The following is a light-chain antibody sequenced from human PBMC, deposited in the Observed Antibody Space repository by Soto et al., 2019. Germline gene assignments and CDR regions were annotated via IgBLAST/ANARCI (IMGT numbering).Light chain of an antibody. CDR2: AAS. V-gene: IGKV1-39*01. Sequence: DIQMTQSPSSLSASVGDRVTITCRASQRISSYLNWYQQKPGKAPKLLIYAASSLQSGVPSRFSGSGSGTDFTLTISSLQPEDFATYYCQQSYSTLFTFGPGTKVDIK. J-gene: IGKJ3*01. CDR1: QRISSY. CDR3: QQSYSTLFT.